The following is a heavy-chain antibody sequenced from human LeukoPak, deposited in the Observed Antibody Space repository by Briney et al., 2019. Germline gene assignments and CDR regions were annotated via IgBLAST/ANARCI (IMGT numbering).Heavy chain of an antibody. CDR1: GFTFINAW. D-gene: IGHD1-26*01. J-gene: IGHJ4*02. V-gene: IGHV3-15*01. CDR2: IKAKAHVGTI. CDR3: TTDGVGVEGATYDN. Sequence: GGSLRLSCAASGFTFINAWMAWVRHAPGKGLEWVGRIKAKAHVGTIEYAAPVKGRFTISRDDSKNTLYIQMNSLKTEDTAVYYCTTDGVGVEGATYDNWGQGTLVSVSS.